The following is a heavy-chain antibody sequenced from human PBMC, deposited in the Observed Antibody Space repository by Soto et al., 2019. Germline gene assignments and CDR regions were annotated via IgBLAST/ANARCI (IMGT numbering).Heavy chain of an antibody. Sequence: QVQLQESGPGLVKPSETLSLTCAVYGGSISSPNWWSWYRQPPGKGLEWIGEMYPSGSSNRNPSLNSRVTISLDTSKNHFSLKLTSLTAADTAMYYCAREGFVHRTDYWGQGIPVTVSS. CDR3: AREGFVHRTDY. CDR1: GGSISSPNW. D-gene: IGHD3-16*02. V-gene: IGHV4-4*02. J-gene: IGHJ4*02. CDR2: MYPSGSS.